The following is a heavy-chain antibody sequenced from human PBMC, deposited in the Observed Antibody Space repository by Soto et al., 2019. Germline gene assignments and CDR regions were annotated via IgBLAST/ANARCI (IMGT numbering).Heavy chain of an antibody. CDR1: GFTFTSYA. V-gene: IGHV3-23*01. D-gene: IGHD6-13*01. Sequence: EVELLESGGGLVKPGGSLRLSCAASGFTFTSYAMSWVRQAPGKGLEWVSGISGSGGTTDYADSVKGRFTISRDNSKNPLYRKMNSLRVKNTAVYYWGKGGVKEILVNLLDYGGRGPRAPV. CDR3: GKGGVKEILVNLLDY. CDR2: ISGSGGTT. J-gene: IGHJ4*02.